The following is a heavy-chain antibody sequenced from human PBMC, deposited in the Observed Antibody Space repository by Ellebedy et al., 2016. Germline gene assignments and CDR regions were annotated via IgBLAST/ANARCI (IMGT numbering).Heavy chain of an antibody. CDR2: ISSSGGYA. V-gene: IGHV3-11*06. Sequence: GGSLRLSCAASGFTFSDYYVNWIRQAPEKGLEWLSYISSSGGYANYADSVRGRFTISRDNAKNTLYLQMNSLRAEDTAVYYCARDRPLEWTEIIDYWGQGTLVTVSS. CDR3: ARDRPLEWTEIIDY. CDR1: GFTFSDYY. J-gene: IGHJ4*02. D-gene: IGHD3-3*01.